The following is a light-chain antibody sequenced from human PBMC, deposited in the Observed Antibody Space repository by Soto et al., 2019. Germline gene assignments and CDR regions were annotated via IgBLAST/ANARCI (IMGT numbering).Light chain of an antibody. CDR1: QRVSGGF. Sequence: ILLPKFTATLSFSPGERATLYCGASQRVSGGFLAWYQQKPGLAPRLILYDTSFRATGIPDRFSGSGSGTEYTLTISSRQSEDFSVYYYQQYNNRPSITFGQGTRLEIK. CDR2: DTS. CDR3: QQYNNRPSIT. J-gene: IGKJ5*01. V-gene: IGKV3D-20*01.